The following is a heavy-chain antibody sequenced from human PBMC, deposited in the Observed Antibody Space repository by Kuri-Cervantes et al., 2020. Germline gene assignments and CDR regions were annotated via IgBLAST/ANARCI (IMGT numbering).Heavy chain of an antibody. D-gene: IGHD2-15*01. J-gene: IGHJ6*03. CDR1: GGTFSSYA. Sequence: SVKVSCKASGGTFSSYAISWVRQAPGQGLDWMGGIIPIFGTANYAQKFQGRVTITADESTSTAYMELSSLRSEDTAVYYCAGGTCSGGSCRNLGYYYYYYMDVWGKGTTVTVSS. CDR3: AGGTCSGGSCRNLGYYYYYYMDV. V-gene: IGHV1-69*13. CDR2: IIPIFGTA.